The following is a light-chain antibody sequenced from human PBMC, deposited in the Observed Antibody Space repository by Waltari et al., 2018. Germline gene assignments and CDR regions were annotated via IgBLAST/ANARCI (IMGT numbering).Light chain of an antibody. V-gene: IGLV2-23*01. Sequence: QSALTQPASLSGSPGQSITISCTGTSSDVINYNFLSWYQHHPGEAPKLIIYEGSKRPSGVSDRFSGSKSGYTASRTISGLQAEDEADYYCCSYGFSVVFGGGTKLTVL. J-gene: IGLJ3*02. CDR1: SSDVINYNF. CDR3: CSYGFSVV. CDR2: EGS.